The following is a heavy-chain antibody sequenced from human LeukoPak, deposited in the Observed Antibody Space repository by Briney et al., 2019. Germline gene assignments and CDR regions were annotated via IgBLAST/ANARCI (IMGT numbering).Heavy chain of an antibody. CDR2: IYYSGST. V-gene: IGHV4-39*01. D-gene: IGHD5-12*01. CDR3: ARTGYLGIDY. CDR1: GGSISSSFYY. Sequence: SETLSLTCTVSGGSISSSFYYWGWIRQPPGKGLEWIGSIYYSGSTYYNPSLKSRVTISVDTSKNQFSLKLSSVTAADTAVYYCARTGYLGIDYWGQGTLVTVSS. J-gene: IGHJ4*02.